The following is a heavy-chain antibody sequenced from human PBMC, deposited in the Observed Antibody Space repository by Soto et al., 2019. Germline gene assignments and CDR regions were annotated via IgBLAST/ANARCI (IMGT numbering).Heavy chain of an antibody. V-gene: IGHV3-33*01. J-gene: IGHJ4*02. CDR3: ARDLNTGYVGDY. Sequence: QVQLVESGGGVVQPGTSLRLSCVASGFTFSASARHWVRQTPGKGLEWLAIIWFDGSKQYYADSVKGRFTVSRDNPGSTLCLQMNDLRTEDTAMYYCARDLNTGYVGDYWGQGALVVVSS. D-gene: IGHD5-12*01. CDR2: IWFDGSKQ. CDR1: GFTFSASA.